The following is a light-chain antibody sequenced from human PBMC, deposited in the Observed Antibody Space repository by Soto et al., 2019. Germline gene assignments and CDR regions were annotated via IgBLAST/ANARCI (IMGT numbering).Light chain of an antibody. CDR3: QQYNNGWT. Sequence: EIVMTQSPATLSVSPGERATLSCKASQSVSSNLAWYQQRPGQAPRLLIYGASTRATGIPARFSGSGSGTEFNLTIGSLQSEDFAVYYCQQYNNGWTFGQGTKVEIK. CDR1: QSVSSN. CDR2: GAS. V-gene: IGKV3-15*01. J-gene: IGKJ1*01.